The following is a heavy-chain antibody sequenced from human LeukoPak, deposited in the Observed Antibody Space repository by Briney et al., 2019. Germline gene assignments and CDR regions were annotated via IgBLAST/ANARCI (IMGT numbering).Heavy chain of an antibody. J-gene: IGHJ4*02. Sequence: GGSLRLSCAASGFTFGDYAMHWVRQAPGKGLEGVSLISGDGDTTFYTDSVKGRFTIARDNSKNSLSLQMNSLKTEDTALYYCAKGSRLGEISLYRPFDYWGQGILVTVSS. V-gene: IGHV3-43*02. CDR3: AKGSRLGEISLYRPFDY. CDR2: ISGDGDTT. D-gene: IGHD3-16*02. CDR1: GFTFGDYA.